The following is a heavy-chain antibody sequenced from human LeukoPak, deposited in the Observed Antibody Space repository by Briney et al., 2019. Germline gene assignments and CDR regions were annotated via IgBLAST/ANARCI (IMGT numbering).Heavy chain of an antibody. V-gene: IGHV3-30-3*01. D-gene: IGHD4-17*01. CDR1: GFTFSSYA. CDR3: ARAYGDYYGYIDY. Sequence: GGSLRLSCAASGFTFSSYAMHWVRQAPGKGLEWVAVTSYDGSNKYYADSVKGRFTISRDNSKNTLYLQMNSLRAEDTAVYYCARAYGDYYGYIDYWGQGTLVTVSS. CDR2: TSYDGSNK. J-gene: IGHJ4*02.